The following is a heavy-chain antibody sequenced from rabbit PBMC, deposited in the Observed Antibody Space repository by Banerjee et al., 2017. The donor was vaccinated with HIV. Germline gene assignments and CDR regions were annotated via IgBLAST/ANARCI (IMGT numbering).Heavy chain of an antibody. CDR3: ARDTGSSFSSYGMDL. Sequence: QSLEESGGGLVQPEGSLALTCKASGFSFSSSDYICWVRQAPGKGLEWISCIAGSSSGFTYSATWAKGRFTISKTSSTTVTLQATSLTAADTATYFCARDTGSSFSSYGMDLWGQGTLVTVS. D-gene: IGHD8-1*01. CDR1: GFSFSSSDY. CDR2: IAGSSSGFT. J-gene: IGHJ6*01. V-gene: IGHV1S40*01.